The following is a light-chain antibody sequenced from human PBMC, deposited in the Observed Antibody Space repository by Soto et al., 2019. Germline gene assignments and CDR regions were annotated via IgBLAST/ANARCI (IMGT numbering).Light chain of an antibody. Sequence: DIVMTQSPDSLAVSLGERATINCKSSQNILYGSNNKNYLAWYQQRPRRPPKLLIYWASTRESGVPDRFNGSGSGTDFTLTISSLQAEDVAVYYCQQYYSTPTFGQGTKVDIK. J-gene: IGKJ1*01. CDR1: QNILYGSNNKNY. CDR3: QQYYSTPT. V-gene: IGKV4-1*01. CDR2: WAS.